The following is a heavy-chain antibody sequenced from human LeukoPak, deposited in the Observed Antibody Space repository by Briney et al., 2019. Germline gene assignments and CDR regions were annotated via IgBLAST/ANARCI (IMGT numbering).Heavy chain of an antibody. Sequence: GRSLRLSCAASGFTFSSYAMHWVRQAPGKGLEWVAVISYDGSNKYYADSVKGRFTISRDNSKNTLYLQMNSLRAEDSAVYYCARDSSMGQQLGWAFDYWGQGALVTVSS. J-gene: IGHJ4*02. V-gene: IGHV3-30-3*01. D-gene: IGHD6-13*01. CDR1: GFTFSSYA. CDR2: ISYDGSNK. CDR3: ARDSSMGQQLGWAFDY.